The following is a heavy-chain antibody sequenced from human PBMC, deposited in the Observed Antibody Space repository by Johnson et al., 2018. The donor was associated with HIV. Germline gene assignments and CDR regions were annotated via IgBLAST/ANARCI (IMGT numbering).Heavy chain of an antibody. Sequence: QVQLVESGGGVVQPGRSLRLSCAASGLTFSSYALHWVRQAPGKGLEWVAVISYDGSNKYYADSVKGRFTISRDNSKNTLYLQMNSLRPEDTAVYYCAREWVLTTGAFDIWGQGTMVTVSS. CDR3: AREWVLTTGAFDI. CDR2: ISYDGSNK. CDR1: GLTFSSYA. D-gene: IGHD4/OR15-4a*01. V-gene: IGHV3-30-3*01. J-gene: IGHJ3*02.